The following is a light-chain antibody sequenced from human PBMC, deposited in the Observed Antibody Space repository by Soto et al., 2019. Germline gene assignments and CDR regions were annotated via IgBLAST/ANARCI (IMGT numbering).Light chain of an antibody. CDR3: ISYTVSRSYV. J-gene: IGLJ1*01. CDR2: SVS. CDR1: SSDIGAYDH. V-gene: IGLV2-14*01. Sequence: QSVLTEPASVSACPGQSIPISCIGTSSDIGAYDHVAWFQQVPGKTPKLVIYSVSNRPSGVSYRFSGSKSGNTASLTISGLQADDEADYYCISYTVSRSYVFGPGTKVTVL.